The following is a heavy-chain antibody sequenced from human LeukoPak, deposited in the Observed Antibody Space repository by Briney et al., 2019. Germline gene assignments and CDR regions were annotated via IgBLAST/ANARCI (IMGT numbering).Heavy chain of an antibody. D-gene: IGHD5-18*01. J-gene: IGHJ4*02. Sequence: GGSLRLSCAASGFTFSNYGMSWVRQDPGKGPGWLSVVSMTGGSTYYTDYVKGRFTISRDNSKNTLYLQMNSLRAEDTAVYYCARDPRIQGYNYGTVLDYWGQGILVTVSS. CDR2: VSMTGGST. V-gene: IGHV3-23*01. CDR3: ARDPRIQGYNYGTVLDY. CDR1: GFTFSNYG.